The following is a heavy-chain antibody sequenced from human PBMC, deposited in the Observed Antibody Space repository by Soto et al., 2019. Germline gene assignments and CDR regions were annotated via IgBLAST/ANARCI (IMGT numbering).Heavy chain of an antibody. CDR3: ARDIDNRDYYYGLDV. CDR2: ISNSSNTI. J-gene: IGHJ6*02. V-gene: IGHV3-48*03. CDR1: GFVFKNYE. Sequence: GGSLRLSCVASGFVFKNYEMNWVRQAPGRGLEWIPYISNSSNTIYVADSMRGRFTISRDNAKNSLFLQMNSLRADDTAVYYCARDIDNRDYYYGLDVWGQGTTVTVSS. D-gene: IGHD1-20*01.